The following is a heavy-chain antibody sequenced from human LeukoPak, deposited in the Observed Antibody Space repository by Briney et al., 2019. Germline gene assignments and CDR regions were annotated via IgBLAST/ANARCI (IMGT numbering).Heavy chain of an antibody. CDR3: ARGDNWNYVY. CDR2: INHSGST. V-gene: IGHV4-34*01. J-gene: IGHJ4*02. Sequence: PSETLSLTCAVYGGSFSGYYWSWIRQLPGKGLEWIGEINHSGSTNYNPSLKSRVTISVDTSKNQFSLKLSSVTAADTAVYYCARGDNWNYVYWGQGTLVTVSS. D-gene: IGHD1-7*01. CDR1: GGSFSGYY.